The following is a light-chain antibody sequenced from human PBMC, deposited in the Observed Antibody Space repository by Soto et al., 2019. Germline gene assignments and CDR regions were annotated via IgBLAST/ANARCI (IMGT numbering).Light chain of an antibody. CDR3: HQYGVSSGT. V-gene: IGKV3-20*01. CDR1: QSVTASY. J-gene: IGKJ2*01. CDR2: GAS. Sequence: PGERATLSCRASQSVTASYLAWYQQKPGQAPRLLIYGASTRATAIPDRFSGSGSGTDFTLTISRLEPEDFAVYYCHQYGVSSGTFGQGTNLEIK.